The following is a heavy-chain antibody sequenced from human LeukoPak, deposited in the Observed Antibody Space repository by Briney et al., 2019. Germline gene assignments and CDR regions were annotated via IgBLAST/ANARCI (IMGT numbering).Heavy chain of an antibody. CDR1: GYSFTSYW. D-gene: IGHD3-22*01. V-gene: IGHV5-51*01. CDR3: ARHKTPYYYDSSGYHEPLDY. CDR2: IYPGDSDT. Sequence: GESLKISCKGSGYSFTSYWIGWVRQMSGKGLEWMGIIYPGDSDTRYSPSFQGQVTISADKSISTAYLQWSSLKASDTAMYYCARHKTPYYYDSSGYHEPLDYWGQGTLVTVSS. J-gene: IGHJ4*02.